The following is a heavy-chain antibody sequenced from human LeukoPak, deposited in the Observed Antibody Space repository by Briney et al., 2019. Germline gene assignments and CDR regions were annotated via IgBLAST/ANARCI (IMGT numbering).Heavy chain of an antibody. J-gene: IGHJ6*02. V-gene: IGHV3-21*01. CDR3: ARGGGYYGMDV. D-gene: IGHD3-16*01. CDR1: GFTFSSYS. Sequence: GGSLRLSGAASGFTFSSYSMNWVRQAPGKGLEWVSSISSSSYIYYADSVKGRFTISRDNAKNSLYLQMNSLRAEDTAVYYCARGGGYYGMDVWDQGTTVTVSS. CDR2: ISSSSYI.